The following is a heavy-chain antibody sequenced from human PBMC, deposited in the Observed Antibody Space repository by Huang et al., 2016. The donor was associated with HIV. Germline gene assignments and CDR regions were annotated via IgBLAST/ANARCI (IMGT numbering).Heavy chain of an antibody. CDR3: ARHMDCSSSSCLAGGHERGPFDM. CDR2: IYYSGRT. J-gene: IGHJ3*02. Sequence: QLQLQESGPGLVKPSETLSLTCSVSGGSISSSSYYWGWIRQPPGKGLEWIGSIYYSGRTFYNPYLKSRVAISLDTSKNQFSLRLSSVTAADTSVYYCARHMDCSSSSCLAGGHERGPFDMWGQGTMVTVSS. V-gene: IGHV4-39*01. CDR1: GGSISSSSYY. D-gene: IGHD2-2*01.